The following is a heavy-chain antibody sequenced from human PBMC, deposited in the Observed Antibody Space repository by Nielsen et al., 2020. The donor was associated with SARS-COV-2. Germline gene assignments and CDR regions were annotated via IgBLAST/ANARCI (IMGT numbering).Heavy chain of an antibody. CDR3: ARATPRLGELSSGGAFDI. CDR1: GYTFTGDY. Sequence: ASVKVSCKASGYTFTGDYMHWVRQAPGQGLEWMGRINPNSGGTNYAQKFQGRVTMTRDTSISTAYMELSRLRSDDTAVYYCARATPRLGELSSGGAFDIWGQGTMVTVSS. CDR2: INPNSGGT. D-gene: IGHD3-16*02. J-gene: IGHJ3*02. V-gene: IGHV1-2*06.